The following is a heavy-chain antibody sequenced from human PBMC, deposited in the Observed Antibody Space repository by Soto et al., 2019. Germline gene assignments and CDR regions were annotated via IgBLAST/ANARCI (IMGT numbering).Heavy chain of an antibody. Sequence: SETLSLTCTVSGGSFDITSSYWAWVRQPPGKGLEWIAYIYYSGSTYYNPSLKSRITISVDTSTNQLSLRLSSVTAADTAVYYCATIPIVGTKPYYFDSWGQGTLVTVSS. CDR3: ATIPIVGTKPYYFDS. J-gene: IGHJ4*02. V-gene: IGHV4-39*01. CDR1: GGSFDITSSY. CDR2: IYYSGST. D-gene: IGHD1-1*01.